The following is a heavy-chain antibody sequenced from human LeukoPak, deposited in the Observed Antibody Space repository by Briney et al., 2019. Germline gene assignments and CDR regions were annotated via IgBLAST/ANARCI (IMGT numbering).Heavy chain of an antibody. CDR3: ARGIRHSPLEQWLVYYYYYGMDV. D-gene: IGHD6-19*01. CDR2: ISYDGSNK. CDR1: GFTFSSYA. V-gene: IGHV3-30-3*01. Sequence: GGSLRLSCAASGFTFSSYAMHWVRQAPGKGLEWVAVISYDGSNKYYADSVKGRFTVSRDNSKNTLYLQMNSLRAEDTAVYYCARGIRHSPLEQWLVYYYYYGMDVWGQGTTVTVSS. J-gene: IGHJ6*02.